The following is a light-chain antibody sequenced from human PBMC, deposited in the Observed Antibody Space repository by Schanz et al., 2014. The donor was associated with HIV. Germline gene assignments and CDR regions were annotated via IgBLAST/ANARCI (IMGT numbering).Light chain of an antibody. CDR2: QAS. Sequence: IQMTQSPSTVSTSVGDRVTITCRASQTIGRLLAWYQQKPGRAPKLLIYQASILETGVPSRFSGSGSGTDFTFTISSLQPEDFATYYCQQCVTYPYTFGQGTKLDIK. CDR1: QTIGRL. V-gene: IGKV1-5*03. CDR3: QQCVTYPYT. J-gene: IGKJ2*01.